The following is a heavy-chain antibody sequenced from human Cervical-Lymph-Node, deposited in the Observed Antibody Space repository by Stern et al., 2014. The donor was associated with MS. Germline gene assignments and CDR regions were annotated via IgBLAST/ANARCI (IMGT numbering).Heavy chain of an antibody. CDR3: ARDETPMAPGGFDI. Sequence: QVQLQESGGGVVQPGRSLRLSCATSGFTFSRYGMHWVRQAPGKGLEWVAVSWYDGTNEYYADSVKGRFTISRDNSNNTLYLQMNSLRAEDTAVYFCARDETPMAPGGFDIWGRGTMVTVSS. CDR2: SWYDGTNE. D-gene: IGHD5-18*01. J-gene: IGHJ3*02. CDR1: GFTFSRYG. V-gene: IGHV3-33*01.